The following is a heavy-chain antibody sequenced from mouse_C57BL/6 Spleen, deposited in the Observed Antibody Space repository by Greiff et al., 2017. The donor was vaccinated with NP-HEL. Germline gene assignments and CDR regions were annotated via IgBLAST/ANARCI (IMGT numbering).Heavy chain of an antibody. D-gene: IGHD2-4*01. CDR2: IDPSDSET. Sequence: QVQLQQSGAELVRPGSSVKLSCKASGYTFTSYWMHWVKQRPIQGLEWIGNIDPSDSETHYNQKFKDKATLTVDKSSSTAYMQLSSLTSEDSAVYYCASKKGYDYDGDWYCDVWGTGTTVTVSS. J-gene: IGHJ1*03. CDR3: ASKKGYDYDGDWYCDV. V-gene: IGHV1-52*01. CDR1: GYTFTSYW.